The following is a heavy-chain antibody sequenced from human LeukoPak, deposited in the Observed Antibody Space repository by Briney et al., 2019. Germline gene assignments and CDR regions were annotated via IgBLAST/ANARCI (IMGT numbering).Heavy chain of an antibody. CDR1: GYTFTGYY. J-gene: IGHJ5*02. CDR3: ARAIVVVPAAIGWFDP. Sequence: ASVKVSCKASGYTFTGYYMHWVRQAPGQGLEWMGWINPNSGGTNYAQKFQGRVTMTRDTSISTAYMELSRLRSDDTAVYYCARAIVVVPAAIGWFDPWRQGTLVTVSS. CDR2: INPNSGGT. V-gene: IGHV1-2*02. D-gene: IGHD2-2*01.